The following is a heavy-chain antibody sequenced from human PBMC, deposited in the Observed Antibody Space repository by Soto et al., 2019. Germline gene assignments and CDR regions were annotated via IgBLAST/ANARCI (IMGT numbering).Heavy chain of an antibody. V-gene: IGHV5-51*01. J-gene: IGHJ3*01. D-gene: IGHD5-18*01. Sequence: PGESLKISCKGSGFTFTTYWIGWVRQMPGKGLECMGIIYAGDSDTIYIPSFQGQVTISAEKSISTAYLQWSSLKALDXAIYDCARGVNLTASDAFDLLVQVTVVTVSS. CDR1: GFTFTTYW. CDR3: ARGVNLTASDAFDL. CDR2: IYAGDSDT.